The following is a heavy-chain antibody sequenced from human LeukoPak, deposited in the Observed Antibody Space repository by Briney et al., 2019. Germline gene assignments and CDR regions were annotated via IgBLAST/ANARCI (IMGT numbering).Heavy chain of an antibody. J-gene: IGHJ3*02. CDR2: INHSGST. D-gene: IGHD3-9*01. Sequence: PSETLSLTCAVYGGSFSGYYWSWIRQPPGKGLEWIGEINHSGSTNYNPSLKSRVTISVDTSKNQFSLKLSSVTAADTAVYYCARGLRLRYFDGRYDVFVIWGKGKMVTVSS. V-gene: IGHV4-34*01. CDR3: ARGLRLRYFDGRYDVFVI. CDR1: GGSFSGYY.